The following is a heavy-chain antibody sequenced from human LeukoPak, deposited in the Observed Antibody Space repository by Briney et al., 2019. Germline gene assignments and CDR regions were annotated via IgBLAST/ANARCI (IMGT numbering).Heavy chain of an antibody. V-gene: IGHV4-34*01. D-gene: IGHD4-17*01. CDR3: ARGLPAVTTVTTFDY. J-gene: IGHJ4*02. CDR1: GGSFSGYY. CDR2: INHSGST. Sequence: SETLSLTCAVYGGSFSGYYWSWIRQPPGKGLEWIGGINHSGSTNYNPSLKSRVTISVDTSKNQFSLKLSSVTAADTAVYYCARGLPAVTTVTTFDYWGQGTLVTVSS.